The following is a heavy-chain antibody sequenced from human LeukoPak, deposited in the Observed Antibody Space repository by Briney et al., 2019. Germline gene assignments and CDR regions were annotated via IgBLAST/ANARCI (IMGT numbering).Heavy chain of an antibody. J-gene: IGHJ4*02. CDR3: ARAYDSSGYYSL. CDR2: INPNSGGT. Sequence: ASVKVSCKASGYTFTSYYMHWVRQAPGQGLEWMGWINPNSGGTNYAQKFQGRVTMTRDTSISTAYMELSRLRSDDTAVYYCARAYDSSGYYSLWGQGTLVTVSS. D-gene: IGHD3-22*01. V-gene: IGHV1-2*02. CDR1: GYTFTSYY.